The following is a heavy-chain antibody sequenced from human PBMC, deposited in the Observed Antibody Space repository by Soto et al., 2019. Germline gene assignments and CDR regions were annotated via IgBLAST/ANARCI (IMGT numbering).Heavy chain of an antibody. J-gene: IGHJ6*02. CDR2: IKSKTDGGTT. V-gene: IGHV3-15*01. D-gene: IGHD2-2*01. CDR1: GFTFSNAW. Sequence: EVQLVESGGGLVKPGGSLKLSCAASGFTFSNAWMSWVRQAPGKGLEWVGRIKSKTDGGTTDYAAPVKGRFTISRDDSKKTLYLQMNSLKTEDTAVYYCTTVSNLVVVPAATPSYYYYYGMDVWGQGTTVTVSS. CDR3: TTVSNLVVVPAATPSYYYYYGMDV.